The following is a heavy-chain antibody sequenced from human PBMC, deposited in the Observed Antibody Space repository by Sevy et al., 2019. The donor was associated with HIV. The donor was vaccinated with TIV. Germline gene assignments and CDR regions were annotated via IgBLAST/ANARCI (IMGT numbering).Heavy chain of an antibody. CDR1: GFTFSSTW. D-gene: IGHD3-22*01. V-gene: IGHV3-15*01. CDR3: TTGRYSYSSAYYSDY. J-gene: IGHJ4*02. CDR2: IKSKTAGGTA. Sequence: GGSLRLSCAASGFTFSSTWVGWVRQAPGKGLEWVGRIKSKTAGGTADNAEPVKGRCTISSYDSKNTLYLQMNSLKTEDTAIYYCTTGRYSYSSAYYSDYWGQGTLVTVSS.